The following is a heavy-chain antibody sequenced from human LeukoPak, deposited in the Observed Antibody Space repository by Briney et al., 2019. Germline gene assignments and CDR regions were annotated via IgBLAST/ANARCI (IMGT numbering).Heavy chain of an antibody. D-gene: IGHD2-2*01. CDR3: AKDGGEWVVPPRYDY. J-gene: IGHJ4*02. CDR2: ISGSGGST. CDR1: GFTFSSYA. V-gene: IGHV3-23*01. Sequence: PGGSLRLSCAASGFTFSSYAMSWVRQAPGKGLEWVSAISGSGGSTYYADSVKGRFTISRDNSKNTLYLQMNSLRAEDTAVYYCAKDGGEWVVPPRYDYWGQGTLVTVSS.